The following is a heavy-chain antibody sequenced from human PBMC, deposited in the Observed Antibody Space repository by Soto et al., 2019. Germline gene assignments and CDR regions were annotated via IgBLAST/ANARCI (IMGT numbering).Heavy chain of an antibody. CDR2: FYYSGST. CDR1: GCPIRRYY. J-gene: IGHJ4*02. D-gene: IGHD1-1*01. CDR3: AGPSGWNIDS. V-gene: IGHV4-59*01. Sequence: SETLSLTWTVPGCPIRRYYWNCVPQPPGKGMGWIGDFYYSGSTNHNPPLKSRVTISVDTSKNQFSLKLSSVTAADTAVYFFAGPSGWNIDSWGQGNLVTVSS.